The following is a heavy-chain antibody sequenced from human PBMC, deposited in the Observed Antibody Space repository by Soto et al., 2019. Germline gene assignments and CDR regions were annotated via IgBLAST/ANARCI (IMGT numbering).Heavy chain of an antibody. CDR1: GGSFSGYY. Sequence: VQLQQWGAGLLKPSETLSLTCAVYGGSFSGYYWSWIRQPPGKGLEWIGEINHSGSTNYNPSLKSRVTISVDTSKNQFSLKLSSVTAADTDVYYCARARRRNGGDYWGQGTLVTVSS. D-gene: IGHD1-1*01. CDR3: ARARRRNGGDY. CDR2: INHSGST. V-gene: IGHV4-34*01. J-gene: IGHJ4*02.